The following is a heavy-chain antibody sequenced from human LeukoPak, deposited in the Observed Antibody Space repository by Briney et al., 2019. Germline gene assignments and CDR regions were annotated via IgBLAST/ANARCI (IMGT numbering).Heavy chain of an antibody. J-gene: IGHJ2*01. D-gene: IGHD6-19*01. CDR3: ARDAGYSSAWSHWYFDL. V-gene: IGHV3-21*01. Sequence: SVKGRFTISRDNAKNSLFLQMNSLRDEDTAVYYCARDAGYSSAWSHWYFDLWGRGTLVTVSS.